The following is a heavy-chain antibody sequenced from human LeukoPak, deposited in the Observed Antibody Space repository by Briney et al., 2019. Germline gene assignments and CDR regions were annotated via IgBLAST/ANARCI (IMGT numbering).Heavy chain of an antibody. CDR1: GFTFSDYY. J-gene: IGHJ4*02. V-gene: IGHV3-11*01. CDR3: AKSYNNPTVAIRVRGVIPYFDS. Sequence: GGSLRLSCAASGFTFSDYYMSWIRQAPGKGLEWVSYISSSGSTIYYADSVKGRFIISRDNSKTTMYLQMNSLRADDTAVYYCAKSYNNPTVAIRVRGVIPYFDSWGQGSLVTVSS. CDR2: ISSSGSTI. D-gene: IGHD3-10*01.